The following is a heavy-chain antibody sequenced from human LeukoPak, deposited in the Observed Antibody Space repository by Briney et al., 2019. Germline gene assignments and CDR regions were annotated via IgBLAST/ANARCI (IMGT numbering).Heavy chain of an antibody. D-gene: IGHD2-2*02. J-gene: IGHJ6*02. V-gene: IGHV3-7*03. CDR2: IKQDGSKK. CDR3: ARGKYPYSLDV. Sequence: GSLRLSCVASGFPFSSYWMTWVRQAPGKGLEWVANIKQDGSKKSYVDSVKGRFTISRDNAKNTLYLQMNSLRAEDTALYYCARGKYPYSLDVWGQGTTVSVSS. CDR1: GFPFSSYW.